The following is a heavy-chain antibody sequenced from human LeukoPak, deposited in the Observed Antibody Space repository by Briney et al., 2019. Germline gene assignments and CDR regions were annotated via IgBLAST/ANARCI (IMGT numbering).Heavy chain of an antibody. CDR2: IYYSGST. V-gene: IGHV4-59*01. CDR1: GGSISSYY. J-gene: IGHJ2*01. CDR3: ARVYYSRSYDYWYFDL. D-gene: IGHD6-13*01. Sequence: PSETLSLTCSVSGGSISSYYWSWIRQPPGKGLEWIAYIYYSGSTNYNPSLKSRVIISVDTSKNQFSLKLSSVTAADTAFYYCARVYYSRSYDYWYFDLWGRGTLVTVSS.